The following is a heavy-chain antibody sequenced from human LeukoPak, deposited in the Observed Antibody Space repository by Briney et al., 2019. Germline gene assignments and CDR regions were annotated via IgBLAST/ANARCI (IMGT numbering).Heavy chain of an antibody. Sequence: GASVKVSCKASNYTFISYDISWVRQAPGQGLEWLGRISVYNGKTNYAQNLQGRVTMTADTATTTVYMELRSLRSDDTAVYYCARDRDYGDYNTQDLFVYWGQGTLVTVSS. V-gene: IGHV1-18*01. CDR1: NYTFISYD. J-gene: IGHJ4*02. CDR3: ARDRDYGDYNTQDLFVY. D-gene: IGHD4-17*01. CDR2: ISVYNGKT.